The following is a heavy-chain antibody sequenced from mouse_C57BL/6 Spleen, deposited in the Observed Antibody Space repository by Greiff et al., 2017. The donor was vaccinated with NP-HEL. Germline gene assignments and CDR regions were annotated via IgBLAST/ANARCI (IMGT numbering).Heavy chain of an antibody. CDR1: GYTFTEYT. V-gene: IGHV1-62-2*01. Sequence: VKLMESGAELVKPGASVKLSCKAPGYTFTEYTIHWVKQRSGQGLEWIGWFYPGSGSIKYNEKFKDKATLTADKSSSTVYMELSRLTSEDSAVYFCARHEAILLWGYFDVWGTGTTVTVSS. CDR2: FYPGSGSI. D-gene: IGHD2-10*01. CDR3: ARHEAILLWGYFDV. J-gene: IGHJ1*03.